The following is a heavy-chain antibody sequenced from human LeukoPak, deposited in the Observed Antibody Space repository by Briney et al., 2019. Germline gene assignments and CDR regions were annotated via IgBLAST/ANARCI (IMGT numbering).Heavy chain of an antibody. V-gene: IGHV1-46*01. D-gene: IGHD2-15*01. CDR3: ARDPSALYCSGGSCYSSWFDP. Sequence: GASVKVSCKASGYTFTSYYMHWVRQAPGQGLEWMGIINPSGGSTSYAQKFQGRVTMTRDMSTSTVYMELSSLRSEDTAVCYCARDPSALYCSGGSCYSSWFDPWGQGTLVTVSS. CDR1: GYTFTSYY. J-gene: IGHJ5*02. CDR2: INPSGGST.